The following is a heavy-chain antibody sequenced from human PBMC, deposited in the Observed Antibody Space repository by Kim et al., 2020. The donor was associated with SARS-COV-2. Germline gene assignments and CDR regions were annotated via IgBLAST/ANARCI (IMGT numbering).Heavy chain of an antibody. CDR2: ISYDGSNE. CDR1: GFTFSKYA. CDR3: VRDRNPTVTTSGWYFFH. Sequence: GGSLRLSCAASGFTFSKYAMHWVRQAPGKGLEWVAVISYDGSNEHYGDSVKGRFTISRDNSKNTLYLQMNSLRAEDTAVYYCVRDRNPTVTTSGWYFFHWGQGTLVTVSS. V-gene: IGHV3-30-3*01. J-gene: IGHJ1*01. D-gene: IGHD4-17*01.